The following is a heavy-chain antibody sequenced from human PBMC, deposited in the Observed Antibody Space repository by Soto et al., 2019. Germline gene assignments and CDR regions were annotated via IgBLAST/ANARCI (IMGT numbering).Heavy chain of an antibody. Sequence: ASVKVSCKASGYTFTSYAMHLGRQAPGQRLEWMGWINAGNGNTKYSQKFQGRVTITRDTSASTAYMELSSLRSEDTAVYYCARTTFLEWLPTVDYWGQGTLVTVSS. V-gene: IGHV1-3*01. D-gene: IGHD3-3*01. J-gene: IGHJ4*02. CDR3: ARTTFLEWLPTVDY. CDR1: GYTFTSYA. CDR2: INAGNGNT.